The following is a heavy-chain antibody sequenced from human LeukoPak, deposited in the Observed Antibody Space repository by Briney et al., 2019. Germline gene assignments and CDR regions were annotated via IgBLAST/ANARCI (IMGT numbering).Heavy chain of an antibody. D-gene: IGHD3-10*01. CDR2: INPSGGGT. Sequence: ASVNVSCKASGYTFTTYYMHWVRQAPGQGLVWMGLINPSGGGTRYAQKFQGRVTITADESTSTAYMELSSLRPEDTAVYYCARDYASKYGSGSTFDYWGQGTLVTVSS. V-gene: IGHV1-46*01. CDR1: GYTFTTYY. CDR3: ARDYASKYGSGSTFDY. J-gene: IGHJ4*02.